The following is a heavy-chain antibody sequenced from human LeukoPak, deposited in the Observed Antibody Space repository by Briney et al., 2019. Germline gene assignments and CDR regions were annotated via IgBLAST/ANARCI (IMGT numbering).Heavy chain of an antibody. CDR1: GGSISSRGHY. CDR3: ARQSGYSYGYYYYGMDV. V-gene: IGHV4-39*01. Sequence: SQTLSLTCTVSGGSISSRGHYWNWIRQPPGKGLEWIGSIYYSGSTYYNPSLKSRVTISVDTSKNQFSLKLSSVTAADTAVYYCARQSGYSYGYYYYGMDVWGQGTTVTVSS. J-gene: IGHJ6*02. CDR2: IYYSGST. D-gene: IGHD5-18*01.